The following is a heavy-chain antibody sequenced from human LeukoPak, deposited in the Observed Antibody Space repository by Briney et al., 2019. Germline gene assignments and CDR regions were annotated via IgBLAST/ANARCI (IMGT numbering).Heavy chain of an antibody. CDR2: IKSKTDGGTT. D-gene: IGHD2-2*01. CDR1: GFTFSDYY. Sequence: GGSLRLSCAASGFTFSDYYMSWIRQAPGKGLEWVGRIKSKTDGGTTDYAAPVKGRFTISRDDSKNTLYLQMNSLKTEDTAVYYCTTDPSIVVVPAADNWFDPWGQGTLVTVSS. J-gene: IGHJ5*02. CDR3: TTDPSIVVVPAADNWFDP. V-gene: IGHV3-15*01.